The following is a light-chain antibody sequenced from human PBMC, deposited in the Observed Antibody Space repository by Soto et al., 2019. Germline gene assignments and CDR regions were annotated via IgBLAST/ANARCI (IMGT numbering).Light chain of an antibody. CDR3: QQYGTSPCT. J-gene: IGKJ2*02. Sequence: ETVLTQAPGTLSLSPGERATLSCRASQSFISTYLAWYQQKPGQAPRLLIFDAASRAPGIPDRFIGSGSGTDFTLTISRLEPEDFAVYFWQQYGTSPCTFGQGTKLEIK. CDR2: DAA. V-gene: IGKV3-20*01. CDR1: QSFISTY.